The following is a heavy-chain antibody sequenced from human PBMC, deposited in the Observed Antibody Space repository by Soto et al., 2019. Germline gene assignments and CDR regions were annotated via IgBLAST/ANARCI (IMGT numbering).Heavy chain of an antibody. D-gene: IGHD3-10*01. CDR2: TSPTSGDT. Sequence: APVKVSCKTSGYTFTAHYIHWLRQAPGQGLQWMGWTSPTSGDTHSAPMFHGRLTMTRDTSTDTAYLELSGLTSTDTAVYFCARANRFGQYTRLAYWGRGTLVTVSS. CDR3: ARANRFGQYTRLAY. V-gene: IGHV1-2*02. CDR1: GYTFTAHY. J-gene: IGHJ4*02.